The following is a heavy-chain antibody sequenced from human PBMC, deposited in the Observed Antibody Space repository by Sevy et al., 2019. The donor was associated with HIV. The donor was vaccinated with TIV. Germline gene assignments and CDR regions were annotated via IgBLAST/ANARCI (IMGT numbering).Heavy chain of an antibody. CDR3: ARGGRRGPAALYYYYGMDV. CDR1: GGSFSGYY. CDR2: INHSGST. J-gene: IGHJ6*02. Sequence: SETLSLTCAVYGGSFSGYYWSWIRQPPGKGLEWIGEINHSGSTNYNPSLKSRVTISVDTSKNQFSLKLGSVTAADTAVYYCARGGRRGPAALYYYYGMDVWGQGTTVTVSS. D-gene: IGHD2-2*01. V-gene: IGHV4-34*01.